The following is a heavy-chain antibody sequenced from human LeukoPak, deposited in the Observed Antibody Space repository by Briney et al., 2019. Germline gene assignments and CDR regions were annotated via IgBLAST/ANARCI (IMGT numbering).Heavy chain of an antibody. CDR1: GGSFSGYY. V-gene: IGHV4-59*01. Sequence: SETLSLTCAVYGGSFSGYYWSWIRQPPGKGLEWIGYIYYSGSTNYNPSLKSRVTISVDTSKNQFSLKLSSVTAADTAVYYCARVKLATKGLNYYFDYWGQGTLVTVSS. CDR2: IYYSGST. D-gene: IGHD5-24*01. CDR3: ARVKLATKGLNYYFDY. J-gene: IGHJ4*02.